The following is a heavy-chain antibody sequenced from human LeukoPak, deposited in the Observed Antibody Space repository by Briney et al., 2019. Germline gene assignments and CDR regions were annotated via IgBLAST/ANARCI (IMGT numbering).Heavy chain of an antibody. CDR2: ISSGSSTI. CDR1: GFTFSTYS. Sequence: PGGSLRLSCAASGFTFSTYSMNWVRQAPGKGLEWLSYISSGSSTIYYADSVKGRFTISRDNARNSLYLQMNGLRAEHTAVYYCARVTVGATADYFDYWGQGTLVTVSS. V-gene: IGHV3-48*01. J-gene: IGHJ4*02. D-gene: IGHD1-26*01. CDR3: ARVTVGATADYFDY.